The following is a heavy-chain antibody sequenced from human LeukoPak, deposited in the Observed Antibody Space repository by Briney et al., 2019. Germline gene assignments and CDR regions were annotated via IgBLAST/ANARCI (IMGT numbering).Heavy chain of an antibody. V-gene: IGHV3-23*01. J-gene: IGHJ4*02. CDR2: MTGGGEST. CDR1: GFTFEASA. D-gene: IGHD2-2*01. CDR3: AKNIRDQLLCGFNY. Sequence: GVSLRLSCAASGFTFEASAMSCVRQAPGEGREGVAFMTGGGESTYYADSVKGRFTISRDNSKKTLFLQVNSLRAEDKAVYFCAKNIRDQLLCGFNYWGQGIVVTVSS.